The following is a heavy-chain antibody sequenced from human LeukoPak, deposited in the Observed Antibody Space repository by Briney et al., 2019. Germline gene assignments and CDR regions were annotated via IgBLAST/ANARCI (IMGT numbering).Heavy chain of an antibody. CDR1: GFTFSDYY. Sequence: GGSLRLSCAASGFTFSDYYMSWIRQAPGKGLEWVSSISSSSSYIYYADSVKGRFTISRDNAKNSLYLQMNSLRAEDTAVYYCARLNYDFWSGYYTWGQGTLVTVSS. J-gene: IGHJ5*02. CDR2: ISSSSSYI. CDR3: ARLNYDFWSGYYT. V-gene: IGHV3-11*06. D-gene: IGHD3-3*01.